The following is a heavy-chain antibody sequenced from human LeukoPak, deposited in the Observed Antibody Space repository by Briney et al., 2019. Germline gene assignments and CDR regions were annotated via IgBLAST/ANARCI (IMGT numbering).Heavy chain of an antibody. D-gene: IGHD1-1*01. Sequence: GASVKVSCKASGYIFTNYYMHWVRQAPGQGLEWMGTINPSGSSTTYAQKFQGRVTVTRDTSTSTVYMELSSLRSEDTAVYYCARGGVQLERMPYWYFDLWGRGTLVTVSS. CDR2: INPSGSST. CDR1: GYIFTNYY. CDR3: ARGGVQLERMPYWYFDL. J-gene: IGHJ2*01. V-gene: IGHV1-46*01.